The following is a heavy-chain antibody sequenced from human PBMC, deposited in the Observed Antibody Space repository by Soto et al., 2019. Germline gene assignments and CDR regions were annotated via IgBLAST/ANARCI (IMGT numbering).Heavy chain of an antibody. CDR1: GGSFSGYY. V-gene: IGHV4-34*01. CDR3: ARLGTRVRELDY. D-gene: IGHD1-1*01. J-gene: IGHJ4*02. CDR2: INHSGST. Sequence: SETLSLTCAVYGGSFSGYYWSWIRQPPGKGLEWIGEINHSGSTNYNPSLKSRVTISVDTSKNQFSLKLSSVTAADTAVYYCARLGTRVRELDYWGQGTLVTVSS.